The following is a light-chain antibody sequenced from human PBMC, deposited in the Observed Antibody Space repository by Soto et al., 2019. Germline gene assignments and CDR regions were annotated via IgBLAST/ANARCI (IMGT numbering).Light chain of an antibody. CDR1: QSVSSSY. CDR3: QQYGSSPQT. CDR2: GAS. J-gene: IGKJ1*01. Sequence: EIVLTQSPGTLSLSPGERATLSCRASQSVSSSYLAWYQQKPGQAPRLLIYGASSRATGIPDRFSGSGSGTDFTLTISRLEPEDVAVYYCQQYGSSPQTFGQGTTGAVK. V-gene: IGKV3-20*01.